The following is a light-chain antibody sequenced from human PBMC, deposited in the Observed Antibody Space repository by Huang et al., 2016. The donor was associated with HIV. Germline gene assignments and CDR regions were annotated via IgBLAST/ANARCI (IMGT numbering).Light chain of an antibody. CDR3: QQYNNWPYT. V-gene: IGKV3-15*01. CDR1: QSVSSN. CDR2: GAS. J-gene: IGKJ2*01. Sequence: EIVMTQSPAPLSVSPGERATLTCRASQSVSSNLAWYQQKPGQAPSLLIYGASTRATVIPARFRGSGSGTEFTLTISSLQSEDFAVYYCQQYNNWPYTFGQGTKLEIK.